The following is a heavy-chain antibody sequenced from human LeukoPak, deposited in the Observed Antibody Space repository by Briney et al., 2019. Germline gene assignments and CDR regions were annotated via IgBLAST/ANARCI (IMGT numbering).Heavy chain of an antibody. CDR2: ISAYNGNT. V-gene: IGHV1-18*01. CDR1: GYTFTSYG. J-gene: IGHJ4*02. D-gene: IGHD1-26*01. CDR3: ARVAVVGDY. Sequence: ASVKVSCKASGYTFTSYGISWVRQAPGQGLEWMGWISAYNGNTNYAQKLQGRVTITADKSTSTAYMELSSLRSEDTAVYYCARVAVVGDYWGQGTLVTVSS.